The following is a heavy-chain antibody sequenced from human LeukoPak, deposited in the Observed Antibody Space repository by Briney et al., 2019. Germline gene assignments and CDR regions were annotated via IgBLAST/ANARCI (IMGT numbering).Heavy chain of an antibody. CDR2: IYYSGST. Sequence: PSETLSLTCTVSGGSISSHYWSWIRQPPGKGLEWIGYIYYSGSTNYNPSLKSRVTISVDTSKNQFSLKLSSVTAADTAVYYCARAYCGGDCYSEYYYYYYMDVWGKGTMVTVSS. D-gene: IGHD2-21*02. V-gene: IGHV4-59*11. CDR3: ARAYCGGDCYSEYYYYYYMDV. J-gene: IGHJ6*03. CDR1: GGSISSHY.